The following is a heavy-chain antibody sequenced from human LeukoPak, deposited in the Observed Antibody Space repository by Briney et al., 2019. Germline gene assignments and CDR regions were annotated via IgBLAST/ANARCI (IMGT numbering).Heavy chain of an antibody. D-gene: IGHD3-9*01. CDR1: GYTLTELS. V-gene: IGHV1-24*01. Sequence: ASVKVSCKVSGYTLTELSMHWVRQAPGKGLEWMGGFDPEDGETIYAQKFQGRVTMTEDTSTDTAYMELSSLRSEDTAVYYCVTGRFLTINFDYWGQGTLVTVSS. CDR2: FDPEDGET. J-gene: IGHJ4*02. CDR3: VTGRFLTINFDY.